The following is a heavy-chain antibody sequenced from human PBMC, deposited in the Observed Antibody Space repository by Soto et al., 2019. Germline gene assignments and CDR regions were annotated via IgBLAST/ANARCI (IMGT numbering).Heavy chain of an antibody. Sequence: GESLKISCKGSGYSFTSYWISWVRQMPGKGLEWMGRIDPSDSYTNYSPSFQGHVTISADKSISTAYLQWSSLKASDTAMYYCACIAAAGPLPLDYWGQGTLVTVSS. CDR1: GYSFTSYW. D-gene: IGHD6-13*01. CDR2: IDPSDSYT. V-gene: IGHV5-10-1*01. CDR3: ACIAAAGPLPLDY. J-gene: IGHJ4*02.